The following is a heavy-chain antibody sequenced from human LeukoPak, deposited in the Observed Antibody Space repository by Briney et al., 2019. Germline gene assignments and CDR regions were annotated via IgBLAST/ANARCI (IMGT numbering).Heavy chain of an antibody. J-gene: IGHJ4*02. CDR1: GFTFSSYG. V-gene: IGHV3-30*02. Sequence: GGSLRLSCAASGFTFSSYGMHWVRQAPGKGLEWVAFIRYDGSNKYYADSVKGRFTISRDNSKSTLYLQMNSLRAEDTAVYYCAKGAVAASLGKRYYFDYWGQGTLVTVSS. CDR3: AKGAVAASLGKRYYFDY. D-gene: IGHD6-19*01. CDR2: IRYDGSNK.